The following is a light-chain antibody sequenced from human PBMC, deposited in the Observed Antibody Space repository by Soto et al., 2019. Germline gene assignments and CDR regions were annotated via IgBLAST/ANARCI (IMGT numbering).Light chain of an antibody. V-gene: IGKV1-39*01. CDR2: AAS. CDR1: QNINSY. Sequence: DIQMTQSPSSLSASVGDGVTITCRASQNINSYLNWYQQKPGKAPKLLIYAASSLQSGVPSRFSGSGSGTDFTLAINRLQPEDYATYYCQQSYSMPFTFGPGTKVDFK. J-gene: IGKJ3*01. CDR3: QQSYSMPFT.